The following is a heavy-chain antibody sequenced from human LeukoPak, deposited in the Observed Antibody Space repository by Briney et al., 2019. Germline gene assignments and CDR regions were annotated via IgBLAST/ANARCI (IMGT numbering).Heavy chain of an antibody. Sequence: GRSLRLSCAASGFTFSSYGMHWVRQAPGKGLEWVAVISYDGSNKYYADSVKGRFTISRDNSKNTLYLQMNSLRAEDTAVYYCARDVEYYDILTGYYNLDYWGQGTLVTVSS. J-gene: IGHJ4*02. CDR1: GFTFSSYG. CDR2: ISYDGSNK. CDR3: ARDVEYYDILTGYYNLDY. D-gene: IGHD3-9*01. V-gene: IGHV3-30*19.